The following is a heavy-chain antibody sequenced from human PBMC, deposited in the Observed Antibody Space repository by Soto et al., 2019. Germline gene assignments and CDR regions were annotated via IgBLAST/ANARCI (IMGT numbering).Heavy chain of an antibody. V-gene: IGHV4-61*01. D-gene: IGHD3-10*01. CDR2: IYYSGST. Sequence: SETLSLTCTVSGGSVSSSSYYWSWIRQPPGKGLVWIGNIYYSGSTNYNPSLKSRVTISVDTSKNQFSLKLSSVTAADTAVYYCVSETLARGYYYYYGMDVWGQGTTVTVSS. CDR1: GGSVSSSSYY. J-gene: IGHJ6*02. CDR3: VSETLARGYYYYYGMDV.